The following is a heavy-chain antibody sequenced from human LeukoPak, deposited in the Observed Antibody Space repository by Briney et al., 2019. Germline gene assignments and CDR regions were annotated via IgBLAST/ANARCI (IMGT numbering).Heavy chain of an antibody. Sequence: SETLSLTCTVSGGSISSYYWSWIRQPPGKGPEWIGYIYYSGSTNYNPSLKSRVTISVDTSKNQFSLKLSSVTAADTAVYYCARVESSWYIEKWGQGTLVTVSS. D-gene: IGHD6-13*01. CDR1: GGSISSYY. CDR2: IYYSGST. V-gene: IGHV4-59*01. CDR3: ARVESSWYIEK. J-gene: IGHJ4*02.